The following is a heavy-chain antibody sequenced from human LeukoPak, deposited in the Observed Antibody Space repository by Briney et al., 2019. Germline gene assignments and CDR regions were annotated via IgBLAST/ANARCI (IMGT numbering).Heavy chain of an antibody. J-gene: IGHJ4*02. V-gene: IGHV3-21*01. D-gene: IGHD1-14*01. CDR3: ARANPEFDY. Sequence: GGSLRLSCAATGFTFSHYGMSWVRQAPGKGLEWVSAISTTGDNTYYTDSVKGRFTISRDNAKNSLYLQMNSLRAEDTAVYYCARANPEFDYWGQGTLVTVSS. CDR1: GFTFSHYG. CDR2: ISTTGDNT.